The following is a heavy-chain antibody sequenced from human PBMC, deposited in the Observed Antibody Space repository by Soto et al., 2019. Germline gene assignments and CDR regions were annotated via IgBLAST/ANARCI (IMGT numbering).Heavy chain of an antibody. V-gene: IGHV3-48*02. CDR1: GFTFTSYS. CDR2: ITSKSTTI. D-gene: IGHD3-16*01. CDR3: AREMGACSDSSCYPGPYDS. Sequence: VQLMESGGGLVQPGGSLRLSCAASGFTFTSYSMNWVRQAPGQGLEWVSYITSKSTTIKYADSVKGRFTVSRDNAKNSLYLQLNSLRDEDTAVYYCAREMGACSDSSCYPGPYDSWGQGTLVTVSS. J-gene: IGHJ5*02.